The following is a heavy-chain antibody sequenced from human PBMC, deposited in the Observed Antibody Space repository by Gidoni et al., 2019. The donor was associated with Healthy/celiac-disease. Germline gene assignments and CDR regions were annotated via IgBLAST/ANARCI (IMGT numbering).Heavy chain of an antibody. Sequence: QLQLQESGPGLVKPSETLSLTCTVSGGSISSYYWSWIRPPPGKVLGWIGYIYYGGSTNYNPSLKSRVTISVDTSKNQFSLKLSSVTAADTAVYYCAGTGENVLGSWFDPWGQGTLVTVSS. D-gene: IGHD3-10*02. CDR3: AGTGENVLGSWFDP. CDR2: IYYGGST. V-gene: IGHV4-59*01. J-gene: IGHJ5*02. CDR1: GGSISSYY.